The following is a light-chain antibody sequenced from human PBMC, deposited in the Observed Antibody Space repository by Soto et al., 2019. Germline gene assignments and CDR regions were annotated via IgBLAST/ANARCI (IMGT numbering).Light chain of an antibody. V-gene: IGLV1-44*01. J-gene: IGLJ1*01. CDR3: AAGYDSLNGLV. Sequence: QSVLTQPPSASGTPGQRVTISCSGSSSNIGSNTVNWYQQLPGTAPKLRIYNNNQRPSGVTDRFSRSKSGTSASLAISGLKSEDEADYYGAAGYDSLNGLVFGTGTKLTVL. CDR2: NNN. CDR1: SSNIGSNT.